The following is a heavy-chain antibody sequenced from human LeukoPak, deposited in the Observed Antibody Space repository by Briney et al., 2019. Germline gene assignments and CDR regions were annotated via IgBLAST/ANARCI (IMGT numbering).Heavy chain of an antibody. CDR3: ARFNFGNIAAHIDY. V-gene: IGHV4-34*01. CDR1: GGSFSGFY. Sequence: SETLSLTCAVYGGSFSGFYWSWIRQSPGKGLEWIGEINHSGSSNYNPSLKSRVTISLDTSRNQFSLKLSSVTAADTAVYFCARFNFGNIAAHIDYWGQGILVTVSS. D-gene: IGHD3-3*01. CDR2: INHSGSS. J-gene: IGHJ4*02.